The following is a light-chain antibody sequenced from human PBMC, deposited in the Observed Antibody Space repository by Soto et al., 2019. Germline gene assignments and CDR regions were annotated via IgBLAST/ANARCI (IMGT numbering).Light chain of an antibody. CDR2: GAS. CDR3: QQYGSSPIT. V-gene: IGKV3-20*01. J-gene: IGKJ5*01. Sequence: EIVLTQSPGTLSLSPGERASLSCRASQSVSSDSLAWYQQKPGQAPRLLIYGASSRATGIPDRFSGSGSGTYFTITISRLEPEDFAVYYCQQYGSSPITFGQGTPLETK. CDR1: QSVSSDS.